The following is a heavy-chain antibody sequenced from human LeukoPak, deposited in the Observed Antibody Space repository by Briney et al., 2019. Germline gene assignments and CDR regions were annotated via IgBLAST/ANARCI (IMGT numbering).Heavy chain of an antibody. Sequence: SETLSLTCTVSGGSISSYYWNWIRQPPGKGLEWIGYISYTGTTNYNPSLKSRVTVSVDTSKSQFSLKLSSVTAADTAVYYCASTMGGDMFHYWGQGTLVTVSS. V-gene: IGHV4-59*01. CDR2: ISYTGTT. D-gene: IGHD1-26*01. J-gene: IGHJ4*02. CDR3: ASTMGGDMFHY. CDR1: GGSISSYY.